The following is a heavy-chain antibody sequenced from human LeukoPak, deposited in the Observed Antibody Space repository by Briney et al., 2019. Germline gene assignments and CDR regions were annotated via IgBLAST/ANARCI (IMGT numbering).Heavy chain of an antibody. CDR2: ITGSGDST. V-gene: IGHV3-23*01. Sequence: ETLSLTCTVSGGSISSYYWSWVRQAPGKGLEWVSAITGSGDSTFYADSVKGRCTISRDNSKNTLSLQMNTLRAEDTAVYYCAKENPVGGTNYFDYWGQGTLVTVSS. J-gene: IGHJ4*02. CDR1: GGSISSYY. D-gene: IGHD1-26*01. CDR3: AKENPVGGTNYFDY.